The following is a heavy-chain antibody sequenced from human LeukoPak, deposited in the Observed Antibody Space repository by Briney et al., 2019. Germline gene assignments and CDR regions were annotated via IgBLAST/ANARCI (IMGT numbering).Heavy chain of an antibody. V-gene: IGHV4-39*01. CDR2: IVYSGST. CDR3: ARHWRTGDYGKGYLDS. CDR1: GGSISSSSYY. Sequence: PSETLSLTCTVSGGSISSSSYYWDWIRQPPGKGLEYIGSIVYSGSTFYNASLKSRVTISVDTSENQFSLNLNSVTASDTAVYYCARHWRTGDYGKGYLDSWGQGTLVTVPS. D-gene: IGHD4-17*01. J-gene: IGHJ4*02.